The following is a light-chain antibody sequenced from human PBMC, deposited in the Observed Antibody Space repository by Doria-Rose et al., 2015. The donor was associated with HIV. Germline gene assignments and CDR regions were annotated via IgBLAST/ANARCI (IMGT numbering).Light chain of an antibody. CDR1: QSISSY. V-gene: IGKV1-39*01. CDR3: QQSYSIPYT. J-gene: IGKJ2*01. Sequence: DIQMTQSPSSLSTSVGDRVTITCRASQSISSYLNWYQRKPGKAPKLLIYATSTLQSGVPSRFSGSGSGTDFTLTISSLQPEDFGTYHCQQSYSIPYTFGQGTKLEIK. CDR2: ATS.